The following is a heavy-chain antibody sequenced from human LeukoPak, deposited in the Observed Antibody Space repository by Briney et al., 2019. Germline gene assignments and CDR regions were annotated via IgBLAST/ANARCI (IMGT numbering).Heavy chain of an antibody. CDR1: GYTFTSYY. V-gene: IGHV1-46*01. CDR3: ARAPAAIAVAGGYYYYYYMDV. Sequence: ASVKVSCKASGYTFTSYYMHWVRQAPGQGLEWMGIINPSGGSTSYAQKFQGRVTMTRDMSTSTVYMELSSLRSEDTAVYYCARAPAAIAVAGGYYYYYYMDVWGKGTTVTVSS. D-gene: IGHD6-19*01. CDR2: INPSGGST. J-gene: IGHJ6*03.